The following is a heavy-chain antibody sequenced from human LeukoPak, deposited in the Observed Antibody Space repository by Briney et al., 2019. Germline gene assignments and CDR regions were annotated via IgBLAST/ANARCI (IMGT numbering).Heavy chain of an antibody. V-gene: IGHV3-64*01. CDR3: ARGARHPKVTLDY. CDR1: GFTFSSYA. CDR2: ISSNGGST. Sequence: GGSLRLSCAASGFTFSSYAMHWVRQAPGKGLEYVSAISSNGGSTYYANSVKGRFTISRDNSKNTLYLQMGSPRAEDMAVYYCARGARHPKVTLDYWGQGTLVTVSS. J-gene: IGHJ4*02. D-gene: IGHD5-18*01.